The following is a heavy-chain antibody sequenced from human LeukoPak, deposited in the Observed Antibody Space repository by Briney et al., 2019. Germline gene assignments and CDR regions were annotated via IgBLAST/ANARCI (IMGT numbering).Heavy chain of an antibody. Sequence: SGTLSHTFTVTGTSISRYYWRWLRPPPGKGLAWIAYIYYGGSTNYDPSLKSRVTVSVDTSKSQFSLKLSSVTAADTAVYYCARTFRGGWYYFDYWGQGTLVTVSS. V-gene: IGHV4-59*01. CDR1: GTSISRYY. J-gene: IGHJ4*02. D-gene: IGHD6-19*01. CDR3: ARTFRGGWYYFDY. CDR2: IYYGGST.